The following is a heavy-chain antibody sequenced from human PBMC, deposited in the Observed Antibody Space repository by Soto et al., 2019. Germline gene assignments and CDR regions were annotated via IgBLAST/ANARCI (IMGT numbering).Heavy chain of an antibody. CDR3: SRDGYYYGMAV. CDR1: GGTFSSYT. V-gene: IGHV1-69*08. Sequence: QVQLVQSGAEVTKPGSSVKVSCKASGGTFSSYTISWVRQAPGQGLEWMGRIIPILGIANYAQKFQGRVTITADKGTSTGYMVLRSLRCEDTAVYYCSRDGYYYGMAVRCEGTTVT. J-gene: IGHJ6*02. CDR2: IIPILGIA.